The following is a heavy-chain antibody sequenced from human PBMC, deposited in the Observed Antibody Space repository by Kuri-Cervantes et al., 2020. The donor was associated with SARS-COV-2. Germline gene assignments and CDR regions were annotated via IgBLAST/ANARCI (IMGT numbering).Heavy chain of an antibody. J-gene: IGHJ3*02. CDR2: IRSKAYGGTT. CDR3: TRDGRMTIAFDI. Sequence: GESLKISCTASGFTFGDYAMSWVRQAPGKGLEWVGFIRSKAYGGTTEYAASVKGRFTISRDDSKSIAYLQMNSLKTEDTAVYYCTRDGRMTIAFDIWGQGTMVTVSS. V-gene: IGHV3-49*04. CDR1: GFTFGDYA. D-gene: IGHD4/OR15-4a*01.